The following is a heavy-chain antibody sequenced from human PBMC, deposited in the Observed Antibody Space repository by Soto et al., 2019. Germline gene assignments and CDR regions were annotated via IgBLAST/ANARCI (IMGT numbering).Heavy chain of an antibody. Sequence: QVQLQESGPGLVKPSQTLSLTCTVSGGSISSGDYYWSWIRQPPGKGLEWLGYIHYGGSTSYNPSLKSRVTISVDTSKNQFSLKLSSVTAADTAVYYCARRGGGVPELYFDYWGQGTLVTVSS. V-gene: IGHV4-30-4*01. J-gene: IGHJ4*02. CDR1: GGSISSGDYY. CDR2: IHYGGST. CDR3: ARRGGGVPELYFDY. D-gene: IGHD2-15*01.